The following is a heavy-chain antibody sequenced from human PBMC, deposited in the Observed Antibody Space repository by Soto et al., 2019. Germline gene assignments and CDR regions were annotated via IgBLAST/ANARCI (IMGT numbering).Heavy chain of an antibody. J-gene: IGHJ2*01. CDR1: GFTFSSYA. CDR3: AKDWGGYRYGYSSAQPGYFDL. V-gene: IGHV3-23*01. CDR2: ISGSGGST. D-gene: IGHD5-18*01. Sequence: EVQLLESGGGLVQPGGSLRLSCAASGFTFSSYAMSWVRQAPGKGLEWVSAISGSGGSTYYADSVKGRFTISRDNSKTTLYLQMNSLRAEDTAVYYCAKDWGGYRYGYSSAQPGYFDLWGRGTLVTVSS.